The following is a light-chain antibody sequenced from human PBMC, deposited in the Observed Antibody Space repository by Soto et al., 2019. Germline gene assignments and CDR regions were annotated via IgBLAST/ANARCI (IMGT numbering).Light chain of an antibody. Sequence: EIVLTQSPGTRSLSPGERATLSFRCSQSVRSRYFAWYQQKPGQAPRLLIYGAFNRATGIPARFSGSGSGTDFTLTISSLEHEDFAVYYCQQRNIWPPVTFGQGTRLEIK. CDR1: QSVRSRY. CDR2: GAF. V-gene: IGKV3-11*01. J-gene: IGKJ5*01. CDR3: QQRNIWPPVT.